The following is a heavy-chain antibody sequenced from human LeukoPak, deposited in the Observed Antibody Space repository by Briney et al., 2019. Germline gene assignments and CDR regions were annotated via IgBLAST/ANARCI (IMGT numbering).Heavy chain of an antibody. CDR2: INHRGST. CDR1: SGSLSGYF. D-gene: IGHD4-17*01. Sequence: SETLSLTCGVYSGSLSGYFWTYIRQPPGMGLEWIGEINHRGSTNYNPSLKSRVTISVDTSKNQFSLRLTSVTAADTAVYYCARGSIYYGDSNAYFDYWGQGSLVTVSS. V-gene: IGHV4-34*01. J-gene: IGHJ4*02. CDR3: ARGSIYYGDSNAYFDY.